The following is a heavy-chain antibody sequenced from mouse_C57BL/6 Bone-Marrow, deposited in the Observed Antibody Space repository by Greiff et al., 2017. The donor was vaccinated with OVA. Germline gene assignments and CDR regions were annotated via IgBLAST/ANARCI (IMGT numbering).Heavy chain of an antibody. Sequence: EVKLMESGAELVRPGASVKLSCTASGFNIKDDYMHWVKQRPEQGLEWIGWIDPENGDTEYASKFQGKATITADTSSNTAYLQLSSLTSEDTAVYYCTTNDYDEAWFAYWGQGTLVTVSA. CDR3: TTNDYDEAWFAY. CDR1: GFNIKDDY. J-gene: IGHJ3*01. D-gene: IGHD2-4*01. V-gene: IGHV14-4*01. CDR2: IDPENGDT.